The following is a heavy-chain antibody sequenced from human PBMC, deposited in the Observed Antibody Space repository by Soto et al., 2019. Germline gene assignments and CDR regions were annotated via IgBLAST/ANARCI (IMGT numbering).Heavy chain of an antibody. D-gene: IGHD5-12*01. Sequence: QVQLVESGGGVVQPGRSLRLSCAASGFTFSSYAMHWVRQAPGKGLEWVAVISYDGSNKYYADSVKGRFTISRDNCKNTLYLQMNSLRAEDTAVYYCAREERVATRVFLLYRAWFDPWGQGTLVTVSS. CDR2: ISYDGSNK. J-gene: IGHJ5*02. CDR1: GFTFSSYA. CDR3: AREERVATRVFLLYRAWFDP. V-gene: IGHV3-30-3*01.